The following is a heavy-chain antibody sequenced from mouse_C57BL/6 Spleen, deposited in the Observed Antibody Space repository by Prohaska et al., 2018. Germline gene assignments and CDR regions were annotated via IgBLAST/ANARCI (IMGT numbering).Heavy chain of an antibody. CDR1: GYTFTSYW. CDR3: ARGSGYGAY. J-gene: IGHJ3*01. Sequence: QVQLQQPGAELVRPGTSVKLSCKASGYTFTSYWMHWVKQRPGQGLEWIGVIDPSDSYTNYNQKFKGKATLTVDTSSSTAYMQLSSLTSEDSAVYYCARGSGYGAYWGQGTLVTVSA. D-gene: IGHD3-2*02. CDR2: IDPSDSYT. V-gene: IGHV1-59*01.